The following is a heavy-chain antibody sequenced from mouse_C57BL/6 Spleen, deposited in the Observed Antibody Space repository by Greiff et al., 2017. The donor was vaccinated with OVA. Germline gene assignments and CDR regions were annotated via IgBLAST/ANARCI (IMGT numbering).Heavy chain of an antibody. V-gene: IGHV14-4*01. J-gene: IGHJ2*01. Sequence: VQLKGSGAELVRPGASVKLSCTASGFNIKDAYRHWVKQRPEQGLEWIGWFDPENGDTEYASKFQGKATITADTSSNTAYLQLSSRTSEDTAVYYCTWLLDYWGQGTTLTVSS. CDR1: GFNIKDAY. D-gene: IGHD2-3*01. CDR2: FDPENGDT. CDR3: TWLLDY.